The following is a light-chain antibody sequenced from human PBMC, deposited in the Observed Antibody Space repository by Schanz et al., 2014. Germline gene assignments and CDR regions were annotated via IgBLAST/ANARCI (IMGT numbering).Light chain of an antibody. CDR3: QQYTNYSPT. CDR1: QSISYW. CDR2: DAS. Sequence: DIQMTQSPSTLSASVGDRVTLTCRASQSISYWLAWYQQKPGKAPKLLMFDASRLEGGVPARFSGSGSGTDFTLTISSLQPDDIATYYCQQYTNYSPTFGQGTKVEI. V-gene: IGKV1-5*01. J-gene: IGKJ1*01.